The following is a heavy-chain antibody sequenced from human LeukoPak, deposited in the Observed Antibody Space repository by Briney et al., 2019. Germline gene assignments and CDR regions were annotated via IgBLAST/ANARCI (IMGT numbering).Heavy chain of an antibody. D-gene: IGHD3-10*01. V-gene: IGHV3-30*18. Sequence: GGSLRLSCAASGFTFSSYGMHWVRQAPGKGLEWVAVISYDGSNKYYADSVKGRFTISRDNAKNSLYLQMNSLRAEDTALYYCAKGMPGSSSFDYWGQGTLVTVSS. CDR3: AKGMPGSSSFDY. CDR2: ISYDGSNK. J-gene: IGHJ4*02. CDR1: GFTFSSYG.